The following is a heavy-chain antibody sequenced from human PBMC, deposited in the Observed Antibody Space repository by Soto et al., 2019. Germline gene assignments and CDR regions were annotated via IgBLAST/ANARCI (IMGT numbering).Heavy chain of an antibody. CDR3: ASQGYCRDLRCYRSTGFWSFDL. CDR1: GGSFSYYY. J-gene: IGHJ2*01. V-gene: IGHV4-34*01. CDR2: INHNGSA. D-gene: IGHD2-15*01. Sequence: QVQLQQWGAGLLKPSDTLSLTCAVYGGSFSYYYWTWIRQPPGKGLEWIGEINHNGSASYNPSLKSRVTMSLDTSNNQFSRRLSSVTAADTAVYYCASQGYCRDLRCYRSTGFWSFDLWGRGTLVTVSA.